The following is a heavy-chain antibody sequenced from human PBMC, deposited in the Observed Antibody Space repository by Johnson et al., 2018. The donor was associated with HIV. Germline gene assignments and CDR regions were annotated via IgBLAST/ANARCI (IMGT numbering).Heavy chain of an antibody. D-gene: IGHD2-21*02. CDR1: GFSFSRYW. J-gene: IGHJ3*02. V-gene: IGHV3-7*04. CDR2: IKHDGSEE. CDR3: ARGVVVTAQSGIDAFDI. Sequence: MLLVESWGGLVQPGGSLRLSCAVSGFSFSRYWMSWVRQAPGKGLEWVANIKHDGSEEYYVDAVKGRFTISRDNAKNSVYVKMNSLRAEDTAVYYWARGVVVTAQSGIDAFDIWGQGTMVTVSS.